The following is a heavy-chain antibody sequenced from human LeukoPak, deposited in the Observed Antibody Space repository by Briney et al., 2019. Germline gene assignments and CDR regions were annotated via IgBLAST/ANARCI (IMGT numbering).Heavy chain of an antibody. CDR1: GYTFTSYG. CDR3: AREGARVRGVTFFWFDP. V-gene: IGHV1-18*01. CDR2: ISAYNGNT. D-gene: IGHD3-10*01. Sequence: ASVKVSCKASGYTFTSYGISWVRQAPGQGLEWMGWISAYNGNTNYAQKLQGRVTMTTDTSTSTAYMELSSLRSEDTAVYYCAREGARVRGVTFFWFDPWGQGTLVTVSS. J-gene: IGHJ5*02.